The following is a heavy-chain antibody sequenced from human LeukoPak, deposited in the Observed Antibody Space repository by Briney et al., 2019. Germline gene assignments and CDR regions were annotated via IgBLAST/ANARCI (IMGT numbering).Heavy chain of an antibody. CDR2: ISGSGGST. CDR3: ARHVVAVGFDY. Sequence: PGGSLRLSCAASGFTFSSYAMSWVRQAPGKGLEWVSAISGSGGSTYYADSVKGRFTISRDNVKNSLYLQMNSLRVEDTAVYYCARHVVAVGFDYWGQGTLVTVSS. CDR1: GFTFSSYA. D-gene: IGHD3-22*01. V-gene: IGHV3-23*01. J-gene: IGHJ4*02.